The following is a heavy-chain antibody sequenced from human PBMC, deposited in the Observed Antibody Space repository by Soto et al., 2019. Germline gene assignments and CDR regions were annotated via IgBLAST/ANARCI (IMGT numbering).Heavy chain of an antibody. V-gene: IGHV1-46*01. CDR3: ARGNTCSVGSCYYAFSI. D-gene: IGHD2-15*01. CDR1: GYTFTSYY. Sequence: QVQLVQSGAEVKKPGASVKVSCKASGYTFTSYYIHWVRQAPGQGLEWMGIINPSGGNTGYAQRCQGRVPMSRDADTSTVYMERSRRRYEDAAVYYCARGNTCSVGSCYYAFSIWGQGTMVTGSS. J-gene: IGHJ3*02. CDR2: INPSGGNT.